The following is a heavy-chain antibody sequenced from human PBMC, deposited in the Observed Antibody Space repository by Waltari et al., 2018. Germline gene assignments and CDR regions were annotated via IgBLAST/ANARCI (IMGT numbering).Heavy chain of an antibody. J-gene: IGHJ4*02. V-gene: IGHV1-24*01. Sequence: VQLVQSGAEVKKPGASVKVSCKVSGYTLTESYMPWVRHPPGKGLEWMGGFDPEDGETIYAQKFQGRVTMTEDTSTDTAYMELSSLRSEDTAVYYCATVFYYGSGSYYNALGYWGQGTLVTVSS. CDR1: GYTLTESY. D-gene: IGHD3-10*01. CDR2: FDPEDGET. CDR3: ATVFYYGSGSYYNALGY.